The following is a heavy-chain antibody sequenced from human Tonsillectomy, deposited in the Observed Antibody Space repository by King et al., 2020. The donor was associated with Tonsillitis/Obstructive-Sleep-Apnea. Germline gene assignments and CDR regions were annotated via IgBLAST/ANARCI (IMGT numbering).Heavy chain of an antibody. D-gene: IGHD6-13*01. CDR3: ARVFDYGTKPGIAQD. CDR2: IYIGGTS. Sequence: VQLLESGGGLIHPGKSLRLSCAASGFTVSGNYMSWVRQAPGKGLEWCSRIYIGGTSSYSDSVKGRFTISRDNSKNKVYLQMNSLRAEDTAVYFCARVFDYGTKPGIAQDWGQGTLVTVSS. V-gene: IGHV3-53*01. CDR1: GFTVSGNY. J-gene: IGHJ4*02.